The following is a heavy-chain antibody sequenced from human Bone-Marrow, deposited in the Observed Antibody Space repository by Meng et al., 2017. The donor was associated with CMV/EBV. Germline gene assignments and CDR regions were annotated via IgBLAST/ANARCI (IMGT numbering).Heavy chain of an antibody. D-gene: IGHD1-26*01. CDR3: AKSAVGGNYYYYGMDV. J-gene: IGHJ6*02. CDR1: GYTFTGYY. V-gene: IGHV3-30*02. CDR2: IRYDGSNK. Sequence: SCKASGYTFTGYYMHWVRQAPGQGLEWVAFIRYDGSNKYYADSVKGRFTISRDNSKNTLYLQMNSLRAEDTAVYYCAKSAVGGNYYYYGMDVWGQGTTVNVAS.